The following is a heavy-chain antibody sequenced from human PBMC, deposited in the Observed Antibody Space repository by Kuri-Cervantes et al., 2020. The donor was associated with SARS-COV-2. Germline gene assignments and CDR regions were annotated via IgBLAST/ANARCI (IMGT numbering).Heavy chain of an antibody. D-gene: IGHD6-19*01. CDR2: LYTSGST. CDR1: GGSISSGSYY. J-gene: IGHJ4*02. CDR3: ARGIAVAGAKYFDY. V-gene: IGHV4-61*02. Sequence: SCTVSGGSISSGSYYWTWIRQPAGKGLEWIGRLYTSGSTNYNPSLKSRVTISADTSKNQFSLNLSSVTAADTAVYYCARGIAVAGAKYFDYRGQGTLVTVSS.